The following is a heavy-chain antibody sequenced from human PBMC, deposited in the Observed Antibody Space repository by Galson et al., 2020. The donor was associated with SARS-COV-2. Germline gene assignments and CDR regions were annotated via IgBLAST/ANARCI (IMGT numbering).Heavy chain of an antibody. CDR1: GFTFSSYA. V-gene: IGHV3-30*14. D-gene: IGHD4-17*01. J-gene: IGHJ4*02. Sequence: GESLKISCAASGFTFSSYAMHWVRQAPGKGLEWVAVISYDGSNKYYADSVKGRFTISRDNSKNTLYLQMNSLRAEDTAVYYCARDYGDQYFDYWGQGTLVTVSS. CDR2: ISYDGSNK. CDR3: ARDYGDQYFDY.